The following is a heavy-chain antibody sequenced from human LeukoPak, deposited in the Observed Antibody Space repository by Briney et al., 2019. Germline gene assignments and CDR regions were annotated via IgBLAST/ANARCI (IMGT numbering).Heavy chain of an antibody. D-gene: IGHD3-22*01. V-gene: IGHV3-48*03. Sequence: GGSPRLSCEVSGSTFATDGMNWVRQGPGEGLEWVSYISSSSSAIYYADSVKGRFTISRDNAKNSLYLQMNSLRAEDTAVYYCARDLQFYYDRSGYYYPSHYCDYWGQGTLVTVSS. CDR2: ISSSSSAI. J-gene: IGHJ4*02. CDR1: GSTFATDG. CDR3: ARDLQFYYDRSGYYYPSHYCDY.